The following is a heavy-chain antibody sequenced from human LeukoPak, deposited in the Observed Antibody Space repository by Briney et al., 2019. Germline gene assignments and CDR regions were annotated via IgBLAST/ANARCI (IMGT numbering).Heavy chain of an antibody. CDR3: ARDKSEGDILTGGAYAFDI. CDR1: GGTFSSYA. Sequence: SVKVSCKASGGTFSSYAISWVRQAPGQGLEWMGGIIPIFGTANYAQKFQGRVTITADGSTSTAYMELSSLRSEDTAVYYCARDKSEGDILTGGAYAFDIWGQGTVVAVSS. J-gene: IGHJ3*02. V-gene: IGHV1-69*13. D-gene: IGHD3-9*01. CDR2: IIPIFGTA.